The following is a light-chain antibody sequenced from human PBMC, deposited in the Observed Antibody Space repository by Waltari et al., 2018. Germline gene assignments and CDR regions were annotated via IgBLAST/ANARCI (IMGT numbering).Light chain of an antibody. Sequence: DIVLTQSPDSLAVSLGERATFNFKSSQSILYRSNSKNYLAWYQQRPGQPPKLLIYWASTRESGVPDRFSGGGSGTDFTLTISSLQPEDFATYYCQQSNSANTFGQGTKLDIK. CDR1: QSILYRSNSKNY. J-gene: IGKJ2*01. CDR3: QQSNSANT. CDR2: WAS. V-gene: IGKV4-1*01.